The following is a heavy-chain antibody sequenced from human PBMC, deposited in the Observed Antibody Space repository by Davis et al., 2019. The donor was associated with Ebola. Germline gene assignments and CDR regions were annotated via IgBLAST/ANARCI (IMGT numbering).Heavy chain of an antibody. CDR3: ARDTSGSWARYYGMNV. Sequence: GGSLRLSCAASGFTFSNYAMHWVRQAPGKGLEWVAVISSDESDTQYTDSVKGRFTISRDNSNNTLYLQMNSLRPEDTAVYYCARDTSGSWARYYGMNVWGQGTTVTVSS. V-gene: IGHV3-30*04. J-gene: IGHJ6*02. CDR1: GFTFSNYA. D-gene: IGHD1-26*01. CDR2: ISSDESDT.